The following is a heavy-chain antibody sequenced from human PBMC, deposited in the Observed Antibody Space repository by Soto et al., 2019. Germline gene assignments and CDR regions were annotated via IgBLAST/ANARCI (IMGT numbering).Heavy chain of an antibody. CDR2: IIPIFGTA. CDR3: ARDRAFWSGYRLNWFDP. Sequence: SVKVSCKASGGTFSSYAISWVRQAPGQGLEWMGGIIPIFGTANYAQKFQGRVTITADESTSTAYMELSSLRSEDTAVYYCARDRAFWSGYRLNWFDPWGQGTLVTVSS. V-gene: IGHV1-69*13. CDR1: GGTFSSYA. D-gene: IGHD3-3*01. J-gene: IGHJ5*02.